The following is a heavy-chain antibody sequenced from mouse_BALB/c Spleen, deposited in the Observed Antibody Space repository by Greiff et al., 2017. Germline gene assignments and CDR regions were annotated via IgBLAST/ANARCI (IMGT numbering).Heavy chain of an antibody. V-gene: IGHV3-6*02. D-gene: IGHD1-2*01. CDR2: ISYDGSN. Sequence: EVKLQESGPGLVKPSQSLSLTCSVTGYSITSGYYWNWIRQFPGNKLEWMGYISYDGSNNYNPSLKNRISITRDTSKNQFFLKLNSVTTEDTATYYCARVTTAPYAMDYWGQGTSVTVSS. CDR1: GYSITSGYY. CDR3: ARVTTAPYAMDY. J-gene: IGHJ4*01.